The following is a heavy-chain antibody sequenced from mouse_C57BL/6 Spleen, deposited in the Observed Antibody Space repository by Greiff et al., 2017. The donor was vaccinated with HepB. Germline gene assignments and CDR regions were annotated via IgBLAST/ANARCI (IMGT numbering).Heavy chain of an antibody. J-gene: IGHJ3*01. CDR2: IYPGDGDT. CDR1: GYAFSSSW. CDR3: ARDYDYGFAY. V-gene: IGHV1-82*01. D-gene: IGHD2-4*01. Sequence: VKLQQSGPELVKPGASVKISCKASGYAFSSSWMNWVKQRPGKGLEWIGRIYPGDGDTNYNGKFKGKATLTADKSSSTAYMQLSSLTYEDSAVYFCARDYDYGFAYWGQGTLVTVSA.